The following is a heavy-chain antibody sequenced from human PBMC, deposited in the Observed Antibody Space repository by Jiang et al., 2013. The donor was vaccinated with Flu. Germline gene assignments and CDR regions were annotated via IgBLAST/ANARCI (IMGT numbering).Heavy chain of an antibody. CDR3: ARSFGVSGFDY. J-gene: IGHJ4*02. Sequence: QLVESGGGLVQPGGSLRLSCAASGFTFSTYWMHWVRQAPGKGLVWVSRISRDGSSTTYADSVKGRFTISRDSATNTLYLQMNSLRAEDTAVYYCARSFGVSGFDYWGQGTLVTVSS. V-gene: IGHV3-74*01. CDR1: GFTFSTYW. D-gene: IGHD3-3*01. CDR2: ISRDGSST.